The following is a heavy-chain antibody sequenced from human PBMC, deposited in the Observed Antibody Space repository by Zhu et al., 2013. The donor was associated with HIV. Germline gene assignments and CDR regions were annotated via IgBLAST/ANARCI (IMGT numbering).Heavy chain of an antibody. Sequence: QVQLVQSGAEVKKPGASVKVSCKVSGYTLTELSIHWVRQVPGKGPEWMGGFDPEDGETIYAQKFQGRVTMTEDTFTDTAYMQVSSLRSEDTAVYYCARDVYSSGLEDYFDYWGQGTLVTVSS. J-gene: IGHJ4*02. CDR3: ARDVYSSGLEDYFDY. D-gene: IGHD6-19*01. CDR2: FDPEDGET. CDR1: GYTLTELS. V-gene: IGHV1-24*01.